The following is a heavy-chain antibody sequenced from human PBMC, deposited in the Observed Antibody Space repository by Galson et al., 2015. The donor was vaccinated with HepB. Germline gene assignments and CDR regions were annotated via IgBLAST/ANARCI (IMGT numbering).Heavy chain of an antibody. Sequence: SLRLSCAASGFTFSSYAMHWVRQAPGKGLEWVAVISYDGSNKYYADSVKGRFTISRDNSKNTLYLQMNSLRAEDTAVYYCARGPGGYYDSSGYHVGDYWGQGTLVTVSS. CDR3: ARGPGGYYDSSGYHVGDY. CDR2: ISYDGSNK. V-gene: IGHV3-30-3*01. CDR1: GFTFSSYA. D-gene: IGHD3-22*01. J-gene: IGHJ4*02.